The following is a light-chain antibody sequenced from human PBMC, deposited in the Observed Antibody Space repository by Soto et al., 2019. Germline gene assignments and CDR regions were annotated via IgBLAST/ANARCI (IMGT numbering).Light chain of an antibody. CDR3: RSYTSSSTYV. J-gene: IGLJ1*01. CDR1: SSDVGGYNY. V-gene: IGLV2-14*01. CDR2: DVS. Sequence: QSVLTQPASVSGSPGQSITISCTGTSSDVGGYNYVSWYQQHPGKAPKLMTHDVSNRPSGVSNRFSGSKSGNTASLTISGLQTEDEADYYCRSYTSSSTYVFGTGTKVTVL.